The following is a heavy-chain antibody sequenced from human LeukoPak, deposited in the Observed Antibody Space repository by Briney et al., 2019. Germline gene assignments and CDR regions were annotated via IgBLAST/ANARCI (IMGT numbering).Heavy chain of an antibody. Sequence: PGGSLRLSCAASVFTSSSYWMSWVRQAPGKGLEWVANIKQDGSEKYYVDSVKGGFTMSRDNAKHSLYLQMNSLRDEATAVYYCARDLSISKKHSRGFALWGQGTLVTVSS. D-gene: IGHD6-6*01. CDR3: ARDLSISKKHSRGFAL. CDR2: IKQDGSEK. CDR1: VFTSSSYW. V-gene: IGHV3-7*01. J-gene: IGHJ5*02.